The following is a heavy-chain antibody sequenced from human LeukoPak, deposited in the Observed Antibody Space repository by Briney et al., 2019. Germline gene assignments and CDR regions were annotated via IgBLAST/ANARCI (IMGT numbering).Heavy chain of an antibody. Sequence: ASVKVSCTASGYTFTSYGISWVRQAPGQGLEWMGWISAYNGNTNYAQKLQGRVTMTTDTSTSTAYMELRSLRSDDTAVYYCARDRYCSSTSCYPKRRFDPWGQGTLVTVSS. CDR2: ISAYNGNT. D-gene: IGHD2-2*01. CDR3: ARDRYCSSTSCYPKRRFDP. J-gene: IGHJ5*02. V-gene: IGHV1-18*01. CDR1: GYTFTSYG.